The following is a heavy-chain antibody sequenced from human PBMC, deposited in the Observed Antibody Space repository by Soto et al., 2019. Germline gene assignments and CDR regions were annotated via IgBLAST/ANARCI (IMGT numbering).Heavy chain of an antibody. Sequence: PGGSLRLSCAASGFTFSSYGMHWVRQAPGKGLGWVAVIWYDGSNKYYADSVKGRFTISRDNSKNTLYLQMNSLRAEDTAVYYCARDNKQWLIGGLGYWGQGTLVTVSS. V-gene: IGHV3-33*01. CDR3: ARDNKQWLIGGLGY. J-gene: IGHJ4*02. CDR2: IWYDGSNK. D-gene: IGHD6-19*01. CDR1: GFTFSSYG.